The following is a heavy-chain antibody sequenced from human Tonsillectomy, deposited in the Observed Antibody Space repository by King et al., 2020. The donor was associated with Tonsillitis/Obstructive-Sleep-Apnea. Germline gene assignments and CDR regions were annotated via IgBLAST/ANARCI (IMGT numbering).Heavy chain of an antibody. J-gene: IGHJ4*02. Sequence: QLVQSGAEVKKPGASVKVSCKASGYTFTSYGISWVRQAPGQGLEWMGWISPYNGDTNYAQKLQGRVTMTTDTSTSTAYMELRSLRSDDTALYYCARDSMSHYYDSSAYYTFAYWGQGTLVTVSS. V-gene: IGHV1-18*01. CDR3: ARDSMSHYYDSSAYYTFAY. D-gene: IGHD3-22*01. CDR2: ISPYNGDT. CDR1: GYTFTSYG.